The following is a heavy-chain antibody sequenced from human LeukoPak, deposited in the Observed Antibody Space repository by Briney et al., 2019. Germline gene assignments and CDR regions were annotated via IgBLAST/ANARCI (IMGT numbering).Heavy chain of an antibody. D-gene: IGHD4-23*01. J-gene: IGHJ4*02. CDR1: GGTFSSYA. Sequence: SVKVSCKASGGTFSSYAISWVRQAPGQGLEWMGGIIPIFGTANYAQKFQGRVTITTDESTSIAYMELSSLRSEDTAVYYCARAPSYYGGHGYWGQGTLVTVSS. V-gene: IGHV1-69*05. CDR3: ARAPSYYGGHGY. CDR2: IIPIFGTA.